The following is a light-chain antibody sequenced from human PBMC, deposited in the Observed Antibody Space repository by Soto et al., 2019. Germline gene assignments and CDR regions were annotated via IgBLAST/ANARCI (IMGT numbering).Light chain of an antibody. V-gene: IGKV1-9*01. J-gene: IGKJ5*01. CDR1: QGISSY. CDR2: AAS. CDR3: QQLNYWPRIT. Sequence: IQLTQSPSSLSASVGDRVTITCRASQGISSYLACYRQKPWKAPKLLNYAASTLQSGVPSRFSGSGSGTDFTLTISSLQSEDFAVYYCQQLNYWPRITFGQGTRLEIK.